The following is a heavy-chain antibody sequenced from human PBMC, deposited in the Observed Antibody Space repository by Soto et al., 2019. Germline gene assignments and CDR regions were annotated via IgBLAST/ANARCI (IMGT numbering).Heavy chain of an antibody. J-gene: IGHJ4*02. D-gene: IGHD1-26*01. CDR1: GFTFSDYA. CDR2: ISSSGDST. Sequence: PGGSLRLSCAASGFTFSDYAMNWVRQAPGTGLEWVSVISSSGDSTYYADSVKGRFTVSRDNSKNTLSLQTNSLRAEDTALYYCAKDGGSGTYPEYWGQGALVTVSS. CDR3: AKDGGSGTYPEY. V-gene: IGHV3-23*01.